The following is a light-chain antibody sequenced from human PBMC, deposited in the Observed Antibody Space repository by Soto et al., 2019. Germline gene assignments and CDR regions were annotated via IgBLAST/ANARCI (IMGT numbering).Light chain of an antibody. Sequence: EIVLTQSPGTLSLSPGERATLSCRASQSVSSSYLAWYQQKPGQAPRLLIYGASSRAIGIPDRFSGSGSGTDFTLTISRLEPEDFAVYYCQQYGSAPLTFGGGTKLEIK. CDR1: QSVSSSY. CDR3: QQYGSAPLT. CDR2: GAS. J-gene: IGKJ4*01. V-gene: IGKV3-20*01.